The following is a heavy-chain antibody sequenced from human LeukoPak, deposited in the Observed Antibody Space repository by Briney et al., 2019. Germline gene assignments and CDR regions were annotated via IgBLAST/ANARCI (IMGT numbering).Heavy chain of an antibody. CDR1: GFTFSSYA. J-gene: IGHJ4*02. CDR2: ISGSGGST. CDR3: AKDGVRVTFLSPRDYIWGSYRLGYFDY. Sequence: GGTLRLSCAASGFTFSSYAMSWVRQAPGKGLEWVSAISGSGGSTYYADSVKGRFTISRDNSKNTLYLQMNSLRAEDTAVYYCAKDGVRVTFLSPRDYIWGSYRLGYFDYWGQGTLVTVSS. V-gene: IGHV3-23*01. D-gene: IGHD3-16*02.